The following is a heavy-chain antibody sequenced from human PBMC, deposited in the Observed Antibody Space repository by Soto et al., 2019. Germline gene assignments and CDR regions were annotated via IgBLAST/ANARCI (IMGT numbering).Heavy chain of an antibody. D-gene: IGHD3-22*01. CDR2: INPSGGST. Sequence: GASVKVSCKGSGYTFSSYYMHWVRQAPGQGLEWMGIINPSGGSTSYEQKFQGRVTMTRDTSTSTVYMELSSLRSEDTAVYYCARWRYYYDSSGYYAIDYWGQGTLVTVSS. J-gene: IGHJ4*02. CDR1: GYTFSSYY. CDR3: ARWRYYYDSSGYYAIDY. V-gene: IGHV1-46*01.